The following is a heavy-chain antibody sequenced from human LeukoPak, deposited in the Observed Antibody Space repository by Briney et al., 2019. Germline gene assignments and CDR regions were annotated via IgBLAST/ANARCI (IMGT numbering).Heavy chain of an antibody. D-gene: IGHD6-13*01. V-gene: IGHV3-48*01. CDR1: GFPLSTYS. Sequence: PGGSLRLSCAASGFPLSTYSVTWVRQAPGKGLEWVSYISSSTNVIYYADSVKGRFTISRDNAKNSLYLQMNSLRADDTAVYYCARLYSALPAFDYWGQGTLVTVSS. CDR3: ARLYSALPAFDY. J-gene: IGHJ4*02. CDR2: ISSSTNVI.